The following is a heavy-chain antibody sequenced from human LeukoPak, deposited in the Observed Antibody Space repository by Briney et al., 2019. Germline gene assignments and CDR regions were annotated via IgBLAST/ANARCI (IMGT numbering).Heavy chain of an antibody. D-gene: IGHD4-17*01. V-gene: IGHV3-23*01. CDR1: GFTVSSNY. Sequence: SGGSLRLSCAASGFTVSSNYMSWVRQAPGKGLEWVSAISGSGGSTYYADSVKGRFTISRDNSKNTLYLQMNSLRAEDTAVYYCAKEIYGDSTGGRFQQWGQGTLVTVSS. CDR3: AKEIYGDSTGGRFQQ. J-gene: IGHJ1*01. CDR2: ISGSGGST.